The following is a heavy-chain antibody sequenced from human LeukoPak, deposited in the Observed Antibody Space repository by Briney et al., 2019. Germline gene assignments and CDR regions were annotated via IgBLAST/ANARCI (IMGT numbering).Heavy chain of an antibody. CDR3: ARAALYYDFWSGYWFDP. Sequence: SETLSLTCTVSGGSISSYYWSWLRQPPGKGLEWIGYIYYSGSTNYNPSLKSRVTISVDTSKNQFSLKLSSVTAADTAVYYCARAALYYDFWSGYWFDPWGQGTLVTVSS. D-gene: IGHD3-3*01. V-gene: IGHV4-59*01. CDR1: GGSISSYY. CDR2: IYYSGST. J-gene: IGHJ5*02.